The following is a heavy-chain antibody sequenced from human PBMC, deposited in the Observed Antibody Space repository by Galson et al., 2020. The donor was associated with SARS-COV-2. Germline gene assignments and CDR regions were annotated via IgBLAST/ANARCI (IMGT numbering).Heavy chain of an antibody. V-gene: IGHV3-20*04. D-gene: IGHD1-26*01. CDR1: GFNFDDHG. Sequence: GGSLRLSCAASGFNFDDHGMSWVRQAPGKGLEWVSGINWNGDSAGYGESGKGRFSIFRDNAKNSLYLQMNSLRVEDTALYYCARAKGSGTYYEHAFGIWGQGAMVTVSS. J-gene: IGHJ3*02. CDR2: INWNGDSA. CDR3: ARAKGSGTYYEHAFGI.